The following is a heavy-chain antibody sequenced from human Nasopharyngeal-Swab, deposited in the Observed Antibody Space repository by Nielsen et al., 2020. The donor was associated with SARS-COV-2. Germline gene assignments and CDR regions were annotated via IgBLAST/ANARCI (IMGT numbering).Heavy chain of an antibody. V-gene: IGHV5-51*01. CDR2: IYPRDSDT. CDR3: ARPEGVATSFKYYFQYGMDV. D-gene: IGHD5-12*01. J-gene: IGHJ6*02. CDR1: GYSFTSYW. Sequence: GESLKISCKGSGYSFTSYWIAWVRQMPGKGLEWMGIIYPRDSDTRYSPSFQGQVTISADKSISTAYLQWSSLKASDTAMYYCARPEGVATSFKYYFQYGMDVWGQGTMVTVPS.